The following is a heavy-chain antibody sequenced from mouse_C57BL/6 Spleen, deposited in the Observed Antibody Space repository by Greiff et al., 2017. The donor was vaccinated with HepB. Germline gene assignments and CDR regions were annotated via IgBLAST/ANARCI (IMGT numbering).Heavy chain of an antibody. V-gene: IGHV5-16*01. D-gene: IGHD1-1*01. J-gene: IGHJ4*01. CDR1: GFTFSDYY. CDR2: INYDGSST. Sequence: EVQLVESEGGLVQPGSSMKLSCTASGFTFSDYYMAWVRQVPEKGLEWVANINYDGSSTYYLDSLKSRFIISRDNAKNILYLQMSSLKSEDTATYYWARESDYYGSSYYYAMDYWGQGTSVTVSS. CDR3: ARESDYYGSSYYYAMDY.